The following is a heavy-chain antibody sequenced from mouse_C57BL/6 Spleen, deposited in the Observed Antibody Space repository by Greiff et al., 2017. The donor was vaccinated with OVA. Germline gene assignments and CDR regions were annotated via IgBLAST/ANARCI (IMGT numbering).Heavy chain of an antibody. CDR1: GYTFTDYY. CDR3: ARKLYYGSSHWYFDV. D-gene: IGHD1-1*01. J-gene: IGHJ1*03. V-gene: IGHV1-26*01. Sequence: EVQLQQSGPELVKPGASVKISCKASGYTFTDYYMNWVKQSHGKSLEWIGDINPNNGGTSYNQKLKGKATLTVDKSSSTAYMELRSLSSEDSAVYYCARKLYYGSSHWYFDVWGTGTTVTVSS. CDR2: INPNNGGT.